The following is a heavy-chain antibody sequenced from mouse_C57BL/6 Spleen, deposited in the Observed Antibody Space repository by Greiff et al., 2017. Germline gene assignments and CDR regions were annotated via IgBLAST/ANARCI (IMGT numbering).Heavy chain of an antibody. J-gene: IGHJ1*03. CDR2: ISSGSSTI. V-gene: IGHV5-17*01. CDR3: ARSRYGSSQYWYVDV. D-gene: IGHD1-1*01. Sequence: EVQLVESGGGLVKPGGSLKLSCAASGFTFSDYGMHWVRQAPEKGLEWVAYISSGSSTIYYADTVKGRFTISRDNAKNTLFLQMTSMRYEDTAMSYSARSRYGSSQYWYVDVWGTGTTVTVSS. CDR1: GFTFSDYG.